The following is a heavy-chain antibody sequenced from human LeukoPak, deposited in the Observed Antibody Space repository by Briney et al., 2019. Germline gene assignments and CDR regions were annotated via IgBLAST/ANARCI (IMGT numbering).Heavy chain of an antibody. CDR3: ARADSNNYKFLDH. J-gene: IGHJ4*02. CDR2: INGDGTSI. CDR1: NFTFNDYP. V-gene: IGHV3-48*01. Sequence: GGSLRLSCEASNFTFNDYPMNWVRQAPGRGLEWVSYINGDGTSIYYADSLKGRFTISRDNAKRSVYLQMTSLGVEDTAVYFCARADSNNYKFLDHWGPGTLVTVSS. D-gene: IGHD4-11*01.